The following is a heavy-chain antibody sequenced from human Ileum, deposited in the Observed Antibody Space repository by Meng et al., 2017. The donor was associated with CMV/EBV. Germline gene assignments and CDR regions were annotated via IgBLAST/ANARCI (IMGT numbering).Heavy chain of an antibody. V-gene: IGHV4-39*07. CDR3: ARVGYGYLF. Sequence: SETLSLTCTVSGGSIRSSSHYWVWIRQPPGKGLERTGNIYDTGSSYYNPSLESRATISLDTPKNQVSLKLSSVTAADTAVYYCARVGYGYLFWGQGALVTVSS. J-gene: IGHJ4*02. CDR1: GGSIRSSSHY. CDR2: IYDTGSS. D-gene: IGHD5-18*01.